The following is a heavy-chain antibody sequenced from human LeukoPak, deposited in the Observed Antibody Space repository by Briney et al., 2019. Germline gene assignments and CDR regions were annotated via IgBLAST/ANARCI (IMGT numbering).Heavy chain of an antibody. CDR2: IWYDGSNN. J-gene: IGHJ4*02. CDR1: GFTFSSYG. V-gene: IGHV3-33*01. D-gene: IGHD2-15*01. CDR3: ARDGPTLGYCSGGSCGDIDY. Sequence: GGSLRLSCAASGFTFSSYGMHWVRQAPGKGLEWVAVIWYDGSNNYYADSVKGRFTISRDNSKNTLYLQMNSLRAEDTAVYYCARDGPTLGYCSGGSCGDIDYWGQGTLVTVSS.